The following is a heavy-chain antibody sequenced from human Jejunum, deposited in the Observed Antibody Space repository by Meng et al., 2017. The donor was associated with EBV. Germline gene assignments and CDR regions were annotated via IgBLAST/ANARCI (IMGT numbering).Heavy chain of an antibody. J-gene: IGHJ4*02. D-gene: IGHD2-21*02. Sequence: QVQVVYLGLELKKPGDLGKVSCKDSGNTFSRYAMNWVRQAPGQGLEWMGWINTRTGNPAYAQGFTGRFVFSLDTSVSTAYLQISSLKAEDTAVYYCASDISTATFGYWGQGTLVTVSS. CDR3: ASDISTATFGY. CDR1: GNTFSRYA. V-gene: IGHV7-4-1*02. CDR2: INTRTGNP.